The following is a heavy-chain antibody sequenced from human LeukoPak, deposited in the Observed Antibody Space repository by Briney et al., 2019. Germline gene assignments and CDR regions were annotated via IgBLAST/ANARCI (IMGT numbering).Heavy chain of an antibody. CDR3: ARELTAGATIDY. CDR2: IFGGGST. D-gene: IGHD1-26*01. J-gene: IGHJ4*02. Sequence: GGSLRLSCAASGVTVSSNYMSWLRQAPGKGLEWVSVIFGGGSTYYADSVKGRFTISRDNSKNTVYLQMTSLRPDDTAIYYCARELTAGATIDYWGPGTPVIVSS. V-gene: IGHV3-66*02. CDR1: GVTVSSNY.